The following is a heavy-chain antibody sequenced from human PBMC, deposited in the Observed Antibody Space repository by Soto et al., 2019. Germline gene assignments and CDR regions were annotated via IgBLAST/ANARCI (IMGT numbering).Heavy chain of an antibody. Sequence: PDTQALSCVFYCVSFSGYFLRLIRPPPGKGLEWIGEINHSGSTNYNPSRRSRVTISIDTSKNQFSLKLSSVTTADTAVYYCARHDAVAKLQNGMGVWGLGTTVTVSS. CDR3: ARHDAVAKLQNGMGV. V-gene: IGHV4-34*01. CDR1: CVSFSGYF. D-gene: IGHD2-15*01. CDR2: INHSGST. J-gene: IGHJ6*02.